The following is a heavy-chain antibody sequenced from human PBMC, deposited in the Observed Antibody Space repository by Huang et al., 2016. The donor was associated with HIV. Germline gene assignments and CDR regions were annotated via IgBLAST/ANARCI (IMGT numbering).Heavy chain of an antibody. J-gene: IGHJ4*02. CDR3: VKGHWPRENLLDY. Sequence: QVQLVESGGGVVQPGRSLRLSCAASGFTFSRHGMHWVRQAPGKGLEWVAFIRNDGSNKYYPASLKGRFTVSRDASKNTLYLQMNSLRAEDTAVYYCVKGHWPRENLLDYWGQGTLVIVSS. V-gene: IGHV3-30*02. CDR2: IRNDGSNK. CDR1: GFTFSRHG. D-gene: IGHD1-1*01.